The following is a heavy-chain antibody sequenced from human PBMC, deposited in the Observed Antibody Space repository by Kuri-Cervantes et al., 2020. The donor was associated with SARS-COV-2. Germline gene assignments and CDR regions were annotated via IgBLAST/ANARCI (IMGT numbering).Heavy chain of an antibody. CDR1: GFTFSAYT. CDR2: IKSESDGGTT. J-gene: IGHJ4*02. Sequence: GGSLRLSCVASGFTFSAYTLNWVRQAPGKGLEWVGRIKSESDGGTTDYAAPVKGRFTISRDDSKDTLYLQMNRLNIEDTAVYYCTTGGAQWGQGTLVTVSS. V-gene: IGHV3-15*01. D-gene: IGHD1-26*01. CDR3: TTGGAQ.